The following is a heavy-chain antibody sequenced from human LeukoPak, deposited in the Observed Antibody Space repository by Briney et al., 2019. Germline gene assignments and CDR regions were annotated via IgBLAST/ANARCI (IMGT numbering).Heavy chain of an antibody. CDR1: GYTFTSDG. V-gene: IGHV1-18*01. CDR2: ISGNNGNT. J-gene: IGHJ4*02. CDR3: ARVRVNYVWGNYPVDY. Sequence: ASVKVSCKASGYTFTSDGISWVRQAPGQGLEWMGWISGNNGNTNYARKLQGRVTMTTDTSTSTAYVELRSLRSDDTALYYCARVRVNYVWGNYPVDYWGQGTLVTVSS. D-gene: IGHD3-16*02.